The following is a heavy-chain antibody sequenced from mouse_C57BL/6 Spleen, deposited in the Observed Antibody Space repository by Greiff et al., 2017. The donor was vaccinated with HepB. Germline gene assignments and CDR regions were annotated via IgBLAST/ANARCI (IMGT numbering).Heavy chain of an antibody. CDR2: IYPGDGDT. CDR3: ARECTTVVSYYAMDY. Sequence: VQLQQSGAELVKPGASVKISCKASGYAFSSYWMNWVKQRPGKGLEWIGQIYPGDGDTNYNGKFKGKATLTAEKSSSTAYMQLSSLTSEDSAVYFCARECTTVVSYYAMDYWGQGTSVTVSS. V-gene: IGHV1-80*01. D-gene: IGHD1-1*01. J-gene: IGHJ4*01. CDR1: GYAFSSYW.